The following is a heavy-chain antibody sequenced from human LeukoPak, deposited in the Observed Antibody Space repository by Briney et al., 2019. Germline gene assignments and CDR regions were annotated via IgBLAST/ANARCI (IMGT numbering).Heavy chain of an antibody. CDR2: INHSGST. Sequence: SETLSLTCAVYGGSFSGYYWSWIRQPPGKGLEWIGEINHSGSTNYNPSLKSRVTISVDTSKNQFSLKLSSVTAADTAVYYCASFTFGGVIVPDYFDYWGQGTLVTVSS. J-gene: IGHJ4*02. CDR1: GGSFSGYY. V-gene: IGHV4-34*01. CDR3: ASFTFGGVIVPDYFDY. D-gene: IGHD3-16*02.